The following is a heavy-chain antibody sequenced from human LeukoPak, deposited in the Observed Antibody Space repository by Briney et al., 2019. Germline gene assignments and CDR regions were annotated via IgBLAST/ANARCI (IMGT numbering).Heavy chain of an antibody. D-gene: IGHD3-16*01. J-gene: IGHJ6*02. CDR3: AKDLRAGYYDPNGNYFSYGMDV. CDR1: GYTFTSYY. V-gene: IGHV1-46*01. CDR2: INPSGGST. Sequence: ASVKVSCKASGYTFTSYYMHWVRQAPGQGLEWMGIINPSGGSTSYAQKFQGRVTMTRDTSTSTVYMELSSLRSEDTAVYYCAKDLRAGYYDPNGNYFSYGMDVWGQGTTVAVSS.